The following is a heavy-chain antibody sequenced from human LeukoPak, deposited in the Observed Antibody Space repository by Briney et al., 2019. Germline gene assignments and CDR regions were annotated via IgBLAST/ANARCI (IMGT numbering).Heavy chain of an antibody. D-gene: IGHD4-17*01. J-gene: IGHJ4*02. CDR3: ARKRDDGDYHIDY. Sequence: PSKTLSLTCAVYGGSFSGYYWSWIRQPPGKGLEWIGYICYSGTTYYNPSLKSRLTISVDTSKNQFSLWLSSVTAADTAVYYCARKRDDGDYHIDYWGQGTLVTVSP. CDR1: GGSFSGYY. CDR2: ICYSGTT. V-gene: IGHV4-34*09.